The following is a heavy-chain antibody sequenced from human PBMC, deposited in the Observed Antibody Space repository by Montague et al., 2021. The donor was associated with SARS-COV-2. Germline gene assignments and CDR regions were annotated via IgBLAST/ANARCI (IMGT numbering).Heavy chain of an antibody. D-gene: IGHD5-18*01. CDR1: GGSFSGYY. J-gene: IGHJ6*03. V-gene: IGHV4-34*01. CDR3: ARGRGIQLWFNYYYYMDV. Sequence: SETLSLTCAAYGGSFSGYYWSWIRQPPGKGLEWIGEINHSGSTNYNPSLKSRVTISVDTSKNQFSLKLSSVTAADTAVYYCARGRGIQLWFNYYYYMDVWGKGTTVTVSS. CDR2: INHSGST.